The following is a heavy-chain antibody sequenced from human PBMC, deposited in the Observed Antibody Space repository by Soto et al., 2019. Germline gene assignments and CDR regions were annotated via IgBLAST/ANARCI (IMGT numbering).Heavy chain of an antibody. CDR3: AREQDCSSTSCYTGWFDP. CDR2: INPNSGGT. D-gene: IGHD2-2*02. V-gene: IGHV1-2*02. J-gene: IGHJ5*02. Sequence: QVQLVQSGAEVKKPGASVKVSCKASGYTFTGYYMHWVRQAPGQGLEWMGWINPNSGGTNYAQKFQGRVTMTRDTAISTAYMELSRLRSDDTAVYYCAREQDCSSTSCYTGWFDPWGQGTLVTVSS. CDR1: GYTFTGYY.